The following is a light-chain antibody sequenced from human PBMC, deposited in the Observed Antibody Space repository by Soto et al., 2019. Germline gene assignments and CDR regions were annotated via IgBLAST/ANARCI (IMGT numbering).Light chain of an antibody. CDR3: QQSYSLT. CDR1: QSIGSY. V-gene: IGKV1-39*01. J-gene: IGKJ3*01. Sequence: DIQMTQSPSSLSASVGDRITITCRASQSIGSYLNWYQHKAGEAPKVLIYTASTLQSGVPSRFSGSGSGTDFTLTITNLQPEDFATYYCQQSYSLTFVPGTKVDIK. CDR2: TAS.